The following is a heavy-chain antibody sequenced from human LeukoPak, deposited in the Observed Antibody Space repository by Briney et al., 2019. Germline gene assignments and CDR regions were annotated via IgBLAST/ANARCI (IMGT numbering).Heavy chain of an antibody. V-gene: IGHV4-38-2*01. CDR3: ARVIDY. J-gene: IGHJ4*02. CDR1: GYSISSGYY. CDR2: IYHSGST. Sequence: PSETLSLTCAVSGYSISSGYYWGGIRQPPGKGLEWIGSIYHSGSTYYNPSLKSRVTISVDTSKNQFSLKLSSVTAADTAVYYCARVIDYRGQGTLVTVSS.